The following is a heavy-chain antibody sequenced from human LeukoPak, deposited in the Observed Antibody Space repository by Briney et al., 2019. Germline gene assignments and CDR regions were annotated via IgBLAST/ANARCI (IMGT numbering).Heavy chain of an antibody. J-gene: IGHJ4*02. D-gene: IGHD3-3*01. CDR1: TFTFSNYW. V-gene: IGHV3-21*01. CDR3: AGARDYDFWSGSTEGKRFDY. Sequence: GGSLRLSCVASTFTFSNYWMNWVRQAPGKGLEWVSSISSSSSYIYYADSVKGRFTISRDNAKNSLYLQMNSLRAEDTAVYYCAGARDYDFWSGSTEGKRFDYWGQGTLVTVSS. CDR2: ISSSSSYI.